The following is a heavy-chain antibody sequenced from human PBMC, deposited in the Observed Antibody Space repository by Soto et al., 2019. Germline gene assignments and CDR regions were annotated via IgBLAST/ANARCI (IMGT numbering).Heavy chain of an antibody. CDR1: GGSFSGFY. Sequence: QVQLQQWGAGLLKPSETLSLTCAVYGGSFSGFYWSWIRQPPGMGLEWIGEINHSGITNYNPSLKSRGIISVDTSKNQFSRKLTSVTAADTAVYYCARGGLTPMVIAYWGQGTLVTVSS. J-gene: IGHJ4*02. D-gene: IGHD5-18*01. CDR2: INHSGIT. CDR3: ARGGLTPMVIAY. V-gene: IGHV4-34*01.